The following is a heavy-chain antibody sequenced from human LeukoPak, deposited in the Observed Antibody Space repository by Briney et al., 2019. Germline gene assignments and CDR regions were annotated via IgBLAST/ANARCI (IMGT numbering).Heavy chain of an antibody. J-gene: IGHJ6*03. D-gene: IGHD3-10*01. CDR2: ISASGGST. Sequence: GGSLRLSCAASGFTLSSYAMSWVRQAPGKGLEWVSSISASGGSTNYADSVKGRFTISRDNSKNTVYLQMNSLRAEDKAVYYCAKVMKGSERLTMVRGVIIKTAGLYYMDVWGKGTTVTGS. CDR3: AKVMKGSERLTMVRGVIIKTAGLYYMDV. CDR1: GFTLSSYA. V-gene: IGHV3-23*01.